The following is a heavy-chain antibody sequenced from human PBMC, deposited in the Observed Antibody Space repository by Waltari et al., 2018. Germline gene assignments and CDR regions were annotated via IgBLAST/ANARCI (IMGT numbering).Heavy chain of an antibody. CDR2: IYTSGST. Sequence: VQLQESGPGLVKPSQTLSLTCTVSGGSISSGSYYWSWIRQPAGKGLEWIGYIYTSGSTNYNPSLKSRVTISVDTSKNQFSLKLSSVTAADTAVYYCARDRGSYYYYYGMDVWGQGTTVTVSS. D-gene: IGHD3-16*01. CDR3: ARDRGSYYYYYGMDV. CDR1: GGSISSGSYY. V-gene: IGHV4-61*09. J-gene: IGHJ6*02.